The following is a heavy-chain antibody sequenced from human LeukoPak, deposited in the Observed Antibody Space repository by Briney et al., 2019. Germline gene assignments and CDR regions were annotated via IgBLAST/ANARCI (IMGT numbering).Heavy chain of an antibody. CDR1: GGSVSSGSYY. J-gene: IGHJ4*02. CDR2: IYYSGST. V-gene: IGHV4-61*01. Sequence: SEPLSLTCTVSGGSVSSGSYYWSWIRQPPGKGLEWIGYIYYSGSTNYNPSLKSRVTISVDTSKNQFSLKLSSVTAADTAVYYCARQNDYGGTWWGQGTLVTVSS. D-gene: IGHD4-23*01. CDR3: ARQNDYGGTW.